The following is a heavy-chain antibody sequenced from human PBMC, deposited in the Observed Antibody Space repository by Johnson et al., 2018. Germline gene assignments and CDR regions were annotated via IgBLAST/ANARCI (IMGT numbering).Heavy chain of an antibody. CDR1: GFTFRNYW. V-gene: IGHV3-74*02. Sequence: VQLVESGGGLVQPGGSLRLSCAASGFTFRNYWMHWVRQVPGKGLVWVSRVNNDGRNTAYADSVKGRFTSSRDNARNTLYLQMNTLRAEDTAVYYCAREFVGGYGSDGMAVWGQGTTVTVSS. CDR3: AREFVGGYGSDGMAV. CDR2: VNNDGRNT. J-gene: IGHJ6*02. D-gene: IGHD2-15*01.